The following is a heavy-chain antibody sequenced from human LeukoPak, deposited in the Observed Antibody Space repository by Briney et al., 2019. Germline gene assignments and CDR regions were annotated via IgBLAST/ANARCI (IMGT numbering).Heavy chain of an antibody. CDR2: VNPNSGNT. D-gene: IGHD3-22*01. CDR3: AREYGSSSGFISGLYYYYKDV. J-gene: IGHJ6*03. V-gene: IGHV1-8*01. CDR1: GYTLTSYD. Sequence: ASVKVSCKASGYTLTSYDINWVGQATGKGLEWMGWVNPNSGNTGYAQKFQGRVTMTRNTSISTAYMELSSLRSEDTAVYDCAREYGSSSGFISGLYYYYKDVWGKGTTVTISS.